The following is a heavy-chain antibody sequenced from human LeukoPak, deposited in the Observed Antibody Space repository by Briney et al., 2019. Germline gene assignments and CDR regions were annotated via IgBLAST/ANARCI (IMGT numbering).Heavy chain of an antibody. V-gene: IGHV3-33*01. Sequence: GTSLRLSCAVSGFTFSSAVMHWVRQAPGKGPEWVAVIRHEGNYKYYADSVKGRFTISRDNSKNTLYLQMNSLRAEDTAVYYCARDLSPDGHSYGYCFDSWGQGTQVTVSS. D-gene: IGHD5-18*01. CDR3: ARDLSPDGHSYGYCFDS. CDR2: IRHEGNYK. CDR1: GFTFSSAV. J-gene: IGHJ4*02.